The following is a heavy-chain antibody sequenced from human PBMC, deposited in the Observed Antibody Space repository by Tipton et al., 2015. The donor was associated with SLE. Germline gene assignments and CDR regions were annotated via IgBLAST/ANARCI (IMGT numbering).Heavy chain of an antibody. Sequence: TLSLTYAVYDGSFSGHYWTWIRQPPERGLEWIGEINESGSTNYNPSLKSRVTIFLDTSKNLFSLKLSSVTAADTAVYYCARAGEYVVVDYFDYWGQGRLVTVSS. D-gene: IGHD2-15*01. V-gene: IGHV4-34*01. CDR3: ARAGEYVVVDYFDY. CDR1: DGSFSGHY. J-gene: IGHJ4*02. CDR2: INESGST.